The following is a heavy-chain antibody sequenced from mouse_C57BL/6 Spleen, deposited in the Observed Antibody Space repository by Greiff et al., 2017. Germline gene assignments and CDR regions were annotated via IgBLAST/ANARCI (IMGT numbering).Heavy chain of an antibody. D-gene: IGHD3-2*02. CDR3: ARDPIDSSGSWFAY. Sequence: VQLQQPGAELVKPGASVKMSCKASGYTFTSYWITWVKQRPGQGLEWIGDIYPGSGSTNYNEKFKSKATLTVDTSSSTAYMQLRSLTSEDSAVDYCARDPIDSSGSWFAYWGQGTLVTVSA. J-gene: IGHJ3*01. V-gene: IGHV1-55*01. CDR1: GYTFTSYW. CDR2: IYPGSGST.